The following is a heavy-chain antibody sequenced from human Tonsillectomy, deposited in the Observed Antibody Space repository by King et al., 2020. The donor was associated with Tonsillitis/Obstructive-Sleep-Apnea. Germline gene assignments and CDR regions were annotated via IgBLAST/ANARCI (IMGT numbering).Heavy chain of an antibody. Sequence: VQLQESGPGLVKPSGTLSLTCAVSGGYISSSNWWSWVRQPPGKGLEWIGEIYHSGSTNYNPSLKSRVTISEDKSKNQFSLKLSSVTAADTAVYYCARQYYDSSGYYYFDYWGQGTLVTVSS. CDR2: IYHSGST. J-gene: IGHJ4*02. CDR3: ARQYYDSSGYYYFDY. CDR1: GGYISSSNW. V-gene: IGHV4-4*02. D-gene: IGHD3-22*01.